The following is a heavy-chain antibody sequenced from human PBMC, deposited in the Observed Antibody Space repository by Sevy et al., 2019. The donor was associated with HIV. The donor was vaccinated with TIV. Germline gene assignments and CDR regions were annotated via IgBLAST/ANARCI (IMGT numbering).Heavy chain of an antibody. CDR3: ARSWDYWGQMGY. CDR2: IKQDGSDK. Sequence: GGSLGLSCAASGFTFSNYWMTWVRQAPGKGLEWVANIKQDGSDKYYMESVKGRFNISRDNTKNSLYLQLNSLRAEDTAVYYCARSWDYWGQMGYWGQGTLVTVSS. V-gene: IGHV3-7*03. J-gene: IGHJ4*02. CDR1: GFTFSNYW. D-gene: IGHD7-27*01.